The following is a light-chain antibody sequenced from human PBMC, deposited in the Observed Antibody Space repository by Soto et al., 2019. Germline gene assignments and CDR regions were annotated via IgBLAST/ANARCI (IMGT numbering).Light chain of an antibody. CDR2: EVT. J-gene: IGLJ3*02. Sequence: QSALTQPASVSGSPGQSITISCTGSSSDVGGRDYVSWYQQHPGKAPKVIIYEVTRWPSGVSGRFSGSKSGNTASLTISGLQPEDEADYYCSSFTNRNTGVFGGGTKVTVL. CDR3: SSFTNRNTGV. V-gene: IGLV2-14*01. CDR1: SSDVGGRDY.